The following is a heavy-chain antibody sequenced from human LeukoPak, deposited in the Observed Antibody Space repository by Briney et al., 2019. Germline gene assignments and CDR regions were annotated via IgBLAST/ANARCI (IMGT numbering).Heavy chain of an antibody. D-gene: IGHD3-3*01. CDR2: IYYSGST. V-gene: IGHV4-30-4*02. J-gene: IGHJ4*02. Sequence: SETLSLTCAVSGGSISSGDYYWSWIRQPPGKGLEWIGYIYYSGSTYYNPSLKSRVTISVDTSKNQFSLKLSSVTAADTAVYYCARSPLYDFWSTYYFDYWGQGTLVTVSS. CDR3: ARSPLYDFWSTYYFDY. CDR1: GGSISSGDYY.